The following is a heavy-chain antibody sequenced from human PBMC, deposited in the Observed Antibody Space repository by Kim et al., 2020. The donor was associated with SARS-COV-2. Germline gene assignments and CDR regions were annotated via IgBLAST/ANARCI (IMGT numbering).Heavy chain of an antibody. J-gene: IGHJ3*02. D-gene: IGHD6-13*01. Sequence: GGSLRLSCSASGFTFSSYAMHWVRQAPGKGLEYVSAISSNGGSTYYADSVKGRFTISRDNSKNTLYLQMSSLRAEDMAVYYCVKGEGIAATRRWITLEGDDAFDIWGQGTMVTVSS. CDR2: ISSNGGST. CDR3: VKGEGIAATRRWITLEGDDAFDI. V-gene: IGHV3-64D*09. CDR1: GFTFSSYA.